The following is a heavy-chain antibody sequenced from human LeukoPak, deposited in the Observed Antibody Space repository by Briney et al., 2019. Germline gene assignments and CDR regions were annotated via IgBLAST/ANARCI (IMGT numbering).Heavy chain of an antibody. CDR2: ISYDGSNK. V-gene: IGHV3-30*18. J-gene: IGHJ4*02. CDR1: GFTFSNFG. Sequence: PGRSLRPSCAASGFTFSNFGMHWVRQAPGKGLECVALISYDGSNKFYADSLKGRVTISRDNSKNTLYLEMNSLRAEDTAVYYCAKGYYESSHWGQGTLVIVSS. D-gene: IGHD3-22*01. CDR3: AKGYYESSH.